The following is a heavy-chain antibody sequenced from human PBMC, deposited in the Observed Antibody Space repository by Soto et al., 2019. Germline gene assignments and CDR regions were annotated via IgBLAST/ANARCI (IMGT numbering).Heavy chain of an antibody. CDR3: TRETVAGITGLDY. CDR2: ISVSDAFI. J-gene: IGHJ4*02. D-gene: IGHD1-20*01. Sequence: PGGTLRLCCAASGFNVGAFAVNWVRQAPGKGLEWVSGISVSDAFIYYADSVRGRFSISRDASENILYLQMNSLRVDDTALYYCTRETVAGITGLDYWGPGTLVTVSS. CDR1: GFNVGAFA. V-gene: IGHV3-23*01.